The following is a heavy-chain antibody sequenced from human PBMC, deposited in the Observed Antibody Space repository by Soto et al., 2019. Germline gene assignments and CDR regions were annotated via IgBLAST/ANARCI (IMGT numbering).Heavy chain of an antibody. Sequence: QVQLVESGGGVVQPGRSLRLSCVASGFTFSSYPIHWVRQAPGKGLEWVTTISSDGNDKYYSDSVKGRFTTSRDTSKNTMCLQMNNLRVEDTAIYYCAKEGVADKYYYYGMDVGGQGTTVNVSS. CDR2: ISSDGNDK. V-gene: IGHV3-30*04. CDR1: GFTFSSYP. CDR3: AKEGVADKYYYYGMDV. D-gene: IGHD3-3*01. J-gene: IGHJ6*02.